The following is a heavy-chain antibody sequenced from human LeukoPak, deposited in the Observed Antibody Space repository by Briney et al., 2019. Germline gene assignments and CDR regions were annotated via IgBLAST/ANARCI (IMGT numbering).Heavy chain of an antibody. J-gene: IGHJ4*02. CDR3: ARITDLSVATDY. CDR1: GGSLSSSY. Sequence: SETLSLTCAVSGGSLSSSYWSWIRQPPGKGLEWIGYISNSGSTSYNASLKSRVTISADTSKKQFSLKLSSVTAADTAVYYCARITDLSVATDYWGQGTLVTVSS. V-gene: IGHV4-59*01. D-gene: IGHD6-19*01. CDR2: ISNSGST.